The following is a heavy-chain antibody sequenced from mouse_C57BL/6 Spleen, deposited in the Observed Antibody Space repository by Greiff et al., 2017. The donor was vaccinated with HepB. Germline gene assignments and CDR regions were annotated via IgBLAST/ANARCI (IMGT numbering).Heavy chain of an antibody. CDR3: ARRDDGYYGALYYFDY. Sequence: VQLQQSGAELARPGASVKLSCKASGYTFTSYGISWVKQRTGQGLEWIGEIYPRSGNTYYNEKFKGKATLTADKSSSTAYMELRSLTSEDSAVYFCARRDDGYYGALYYFDYWGQGTTLTVSS. V-gene: IGHV1-81*01. CDR2: IYPRSGNT. J-gene: IGHJ2*01. CDR1: GYTFTSYG. D-gene: IGHD2-3*01.